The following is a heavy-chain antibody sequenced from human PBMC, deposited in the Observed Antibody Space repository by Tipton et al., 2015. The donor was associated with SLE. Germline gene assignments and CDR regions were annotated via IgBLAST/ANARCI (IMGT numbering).Heavy chain of an antibody. D-gene: IGHD3-10*01. J-gene: IGHJ6*03. V-gene: IGHV4-59*01. CDR1: GGSIDNYY. CDR3: ARDRGVRTMVRGMITTSFFDYYYSLEV. CDR2: VYYRGRT. Sequence: PGLVKPSETLSLTCSVSGGSIDNYYWSWIRQAPGKGLEWIGYVYYRGRTDYNPSLHGRVSISLDTANNQFSLKLTSVTAADTAVYYCARDRGVRTMVRGMITTSFFDYYYSLEVWGQGTSVTVSS.